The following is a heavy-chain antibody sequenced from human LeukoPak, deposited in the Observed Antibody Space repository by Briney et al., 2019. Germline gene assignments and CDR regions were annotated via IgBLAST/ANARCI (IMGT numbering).Heavy chain of an antibody. CDR1: GFTFSSYA. Sequence: GGSLRLSCAASGFTFSSYAMHWVRQAPGKGLEWVAVISYDRSNKYYADSVKGRFTISRDNSKNTLYLQMNSLRAEDTAVYYCARGRQDKITMVRGVIMAYYFDYWGQGALVTVSS. V-gene: IGHV3-30*04. CDR2: ISYDRSNK. CDR3: ARGRQDKITMVRGVIMAYYFDY. D-gene: IGHD3-10*01. J-gene: IGHJ4*02.